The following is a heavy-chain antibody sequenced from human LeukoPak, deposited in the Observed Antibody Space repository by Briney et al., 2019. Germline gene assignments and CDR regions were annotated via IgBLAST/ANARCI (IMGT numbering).Heavy chain of an antibody. CDR3: ARVIGYSGYGFDY. J-gene: IGHJ4*02. Sequence: SVKVSCKASGGTFSSYAISWVRQAPGQGLEWMGGIIPIFGTANYAQKFQGRVTITADKSTSTAYMELRSLRSDDTAVYYCARVIGYSGYGFDYWGQGTLVTVSS. D-gene: IGHD5-12*01. CDR1: GGTFSSYA. CDR2: IIPIFGTA. V-gene: IGHV1-69*06.